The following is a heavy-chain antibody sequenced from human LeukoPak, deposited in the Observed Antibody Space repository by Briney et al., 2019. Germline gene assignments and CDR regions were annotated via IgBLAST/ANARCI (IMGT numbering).Heavy chain of an antibody. CDR3: ARDPGQWLVLRNDAFDI. Sequence: GGSLRLSCAASGFTFSDYYMSWIRQAPGKGLEWVSYISNSGSTIYYADSVKGRFTISRDNAKNSLYLQMNSLRAEDTAVYYCARDPGQWLVLRNDAFDIWGQGTMVTVSS. V-gene: IGHV3-11*04. J-gene: IGHJ3*02. CDR1: GFTFSDYY. D-gene: IGHD6-19*01. CDR2: ISNSGSTI.